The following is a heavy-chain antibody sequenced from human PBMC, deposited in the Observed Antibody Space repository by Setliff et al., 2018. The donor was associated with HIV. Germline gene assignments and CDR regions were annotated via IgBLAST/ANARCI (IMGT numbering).Heavy chain of an antibody. D-gene: IGHD6-6*01. CDR2: ISGYNSDT. CDR3: AREVVPTSEYHTFDS. V-gene: IGHV1-18*04. Sequence: ASVKVSCKASGYTFTNYGISWLRQAPGQGLEWMGWISGYNSDTKYAEKVQGRVTMTTDTYTGTAYMELRSLRSDDTAVYYCAREVVPTSEYHTFDSWGQGSLVTVSS. J-gene: IGHJ4*02. CDR1: GYTFTNYG.